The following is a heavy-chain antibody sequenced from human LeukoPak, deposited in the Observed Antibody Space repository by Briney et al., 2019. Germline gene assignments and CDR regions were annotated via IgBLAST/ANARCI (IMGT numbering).Heavy chain of an antibody. CDR1: GFTFSSYS. V-gene: IGHV3-21*01. Sequence: GGSLRLSCAASGFTFSSYSMNWVRQAPGKGLEWVSSSSSSSSYIYYADSVKGRFTISRDNAKNSLYLQMNSLRAEDTAVYYCARDLPYEAVAGHCAFDIWGQGTMVTVSS. CDR2: SSSSSSYI. J-gene: IGHJ3*02. D-gene: IGHD6-19*01. CDR3: ARDLPYEAVAGHCAFDI.